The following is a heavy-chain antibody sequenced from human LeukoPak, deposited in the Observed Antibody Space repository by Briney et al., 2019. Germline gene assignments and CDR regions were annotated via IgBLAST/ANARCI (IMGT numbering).Heavy chain of an antibody. V-gene: IGHV3-48*03. Sequence: GGSLRLSCAASGFTFSTYEMNWVRQAPGKGLEWVSYISSSGSTIYYADSVKGRFTISRDNAKNTLYLQMGSLRAEDMAVYYCARDALVATAYYYYYYMDVWGKGTTVTVSS. CDR2: ISSSGSTI. CDR1: GFTFSTYE. D-gene: IGHD5-12*01. CDR3: ARDALVATAYYYYYYMDV. J-gene: IGHJ6*03.